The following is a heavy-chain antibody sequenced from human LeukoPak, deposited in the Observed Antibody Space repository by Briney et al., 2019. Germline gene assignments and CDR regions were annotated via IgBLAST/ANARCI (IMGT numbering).Heavy chain of an antibody. Sequence: PSETLSLTCTVSGGSISSYYWTWIRQSAGKGLEWIGRIHTSGSTNSNPSLRSRVTMSVNTSKNQFSLNLTSATAADTAVYSCAREGGDPMLLDPWGQGTLVTVSS. CDR2: IHTSGST. J-gene: IGHJ5*02. CDR3: AREGGDPMLLDP. D-gene: IGHD3-10*02. CDR1: GGSISSYY. V-gene: IGHV4-4*07.